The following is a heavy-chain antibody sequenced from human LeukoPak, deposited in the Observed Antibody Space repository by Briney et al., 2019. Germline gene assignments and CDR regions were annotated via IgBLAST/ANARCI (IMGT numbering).Heavy chain of an antibody. CDR1: GGSISSYY. Sequence: KPPETLSLTCTVSGGSISSYYWSWIRQPPGKGLEWIGYIYYSGSTNYNPSLKSRVTISVDTSKNQFSLKLSSVTAADTAVYYCARGYGDYGENYYYYYGMDVWGQGTTVTVSS. V-gene: IGHV4-59*01. D-gene: IGHD4-17*01. CDR3: ARGYGDYGENYYYYYGMDV. J-gene: IGHJ6*02. CDR2: IYYSGST.